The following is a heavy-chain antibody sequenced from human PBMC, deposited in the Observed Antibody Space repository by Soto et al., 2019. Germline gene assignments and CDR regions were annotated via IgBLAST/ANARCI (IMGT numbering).Heavy chain of an antibody. D-gene: IGHD6-13*01. Sequence: GGSLRLSCAASGFTFSGNWMNWVRQAPGKGLEWVATIKPDGSEQDYVESVKGRFTISRDNAKNSVHLQMYSLRAEDTAVYYCATVPWTAAASWGQGTLVTVSS. J-gene: IGHJ5*02. V-gene: IGHV3-7*01. CDR2: IKPDGSEQ. CDR3: ATVPWTAAAS. CDR1: GFTFSGNW.